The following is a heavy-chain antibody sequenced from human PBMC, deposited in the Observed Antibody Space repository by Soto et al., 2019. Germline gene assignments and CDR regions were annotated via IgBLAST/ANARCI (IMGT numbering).Heavy chain of an antibody. CDR2: VIPTLATA. D-gene: IGHD4-17*01. CDR3: ASDYGEIDAFDI. J-gene: IGHJ3*02. V-gene: IGHV1-69*01. Sequence: QVQLVQSGAEVKKPGSSVKVSCKTSGGPFNNHAINWVRQAPGQGLEWVGLVIPTLATADYAQKFQGRVTMTADEVTNTAYMELSSLRSDDTGVYYCASDYGEIDAFDIWGQGTLVTGSS. CDR1: GGPFNNHA.